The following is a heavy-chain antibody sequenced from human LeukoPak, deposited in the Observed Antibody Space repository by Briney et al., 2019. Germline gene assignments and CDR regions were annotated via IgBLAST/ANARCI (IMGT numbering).Heavy chain of an antibody. Sequence: SETLSLTCAVSGGSISGGGYSWSWIRQPPGKGLEWIGYIYHSGSTYYNPSLKSRVTISVDRSKNQFSLKLSSVTAADTAVYYCARTSIAARRADAFDIWGQGTMVTVSS. CDR2: IYHSGST. D-gene: IGHD6-6*01. CDR3: ARTSIAARRADAFDI. J-gene: IGHJ3*02. CDR1: GGSISGGGYS. V-gene: IGHV4-30-2*01.